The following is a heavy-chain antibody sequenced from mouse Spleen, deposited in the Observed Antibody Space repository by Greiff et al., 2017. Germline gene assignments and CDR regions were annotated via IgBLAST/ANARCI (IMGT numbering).Heavy chain of an antibody. D-gene: IGHD2-4*01. CDR3: ARRGITTTGLFDY. J-gene: IGHJ2*01. Sequence: EVHLVESGGGLVKPGGSLKLSCAASGFTFSSYAMSWVRQTPEKRLEWVATISSGGSYTYYPASVKGRFTISRDNAKNTLYLQMSSLRSEDTAMYYCARRGITTTGLFDYWGQGTTLTVSS. V-gene: IGHV5-9-3*01. CDR2: ISSGGSYT. CDR1: GFTFSSYA.